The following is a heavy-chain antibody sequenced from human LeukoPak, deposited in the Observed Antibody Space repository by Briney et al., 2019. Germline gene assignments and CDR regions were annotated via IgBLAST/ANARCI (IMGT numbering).Heavy chain of an antibody. J-gene: IGHJ5*02. V-gene: IGHV4-59*01. CDR2: IYYSGST. CDR3: ARDRHYYGSSGYYRGRWFDP. Sequence: SETLSLTCTVSGGSISSYYWSWIRQPPGKGLEWIGYIYYSGSTNYNPSLKSRVTISVDTSKNQFSLKLSSVTAADTAVYYCARDRHYYGSSGYYRGRWFDPWGQGTLVTVSS. D-gene: IGHD3-22*01. CDR1: GGSISSYY.